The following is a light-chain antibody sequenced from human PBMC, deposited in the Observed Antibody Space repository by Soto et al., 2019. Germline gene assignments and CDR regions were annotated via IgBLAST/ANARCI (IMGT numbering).Light chain of an antibody. CDR2: KAS. J-gene: IGKJ1*01. V-gene: IGKV1-5*03. CDR1: QSIDTW. Sequence: DVQMPPSPATLAASVGARVCLTLRASQSIDTWLAWYQQKPGKAPNLLIYKASRLESGVPSRFSGSGSGTEFTLTISSLQPEHFGSYYCQEYKNDYGTFGQGTKVDI. CDR3: QEYKNDYGT.